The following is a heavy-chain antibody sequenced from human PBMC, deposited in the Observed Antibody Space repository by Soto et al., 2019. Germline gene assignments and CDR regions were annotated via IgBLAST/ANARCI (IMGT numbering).Heavy chain of an antibody. CDR2: IIPIFGTA. J-gene: IGHJ4*02. CDR1: GSTFSSYA. V-gene: IGHV1-69*01. D-gene: IGHD3-10*01. CDR3: ASGSGSYYLYYFDY. Sequence: QVQLVQSGAEVKKPGSSVKVSCKASGSTFSSYAISWVRQAPGQRLEWMGGIIPIFGTANSAQKFQGRFTITADESTSTAYMELSSLISEDTAVYYCASGSGSYYLYYFDYWGQGTLVTVSS.